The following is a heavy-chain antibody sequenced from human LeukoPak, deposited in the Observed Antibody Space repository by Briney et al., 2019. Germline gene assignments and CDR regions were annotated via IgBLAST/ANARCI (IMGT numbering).Heavy chain of an antibody. Sequence: GGSLRLSCAASGFTFSSYWMSWVRQAPGKGLEWVANIKQDGSEKYYVDSVKGRFTISRDNAKNSLYLQMNSLRVEDTAVYYCATQKARGILWFGELFHGGFDYWGQGTLVTVSS. J-gene: IGHJ4*02. V-gene: IGHV3-7*01. D-gene: IGHD3-10*01. CDR3: ATQKARGILWFGELFHGGFDY. CDR1: GFTFSSYW. CDR2: IKQDGSEK.